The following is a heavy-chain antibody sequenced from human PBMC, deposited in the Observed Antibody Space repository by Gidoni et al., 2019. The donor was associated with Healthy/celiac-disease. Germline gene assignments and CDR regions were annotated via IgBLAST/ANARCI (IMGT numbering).Heavy chain of an antibody. CDR1: GGSISSSSYY. CDR2: IYYSGST. CDR3: ARLSSGWYWIFDY. Sequence: QLQLQESDPGLVKPSETLSLTCTVSGGSISSSSYYWGWIRQPPGKGLDWIGSIYYSGSTYYNPSLKSRVTISVDTSKNQFSLKLSSVTAADTAVYYCARLSSGWYWIFDYWGQGTLVTVSS. D-gene: IGHD6-19*01. V-gene: IGHV4-39*01. J-gene: IGHJ4*02.